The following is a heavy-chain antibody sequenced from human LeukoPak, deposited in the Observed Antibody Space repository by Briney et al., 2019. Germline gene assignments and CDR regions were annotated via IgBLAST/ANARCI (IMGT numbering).Heavy chain of an antibody. CDR3: ARDTPVGAEGGNWFDP. Sequence: GGSLRLSCAASGFTFSSYGMHWVRQAPGKGLEWVAVIWYDGSNKYYADSVKGRFTISRDNSKNTLHLQMNSLRAEDTAVYYCARDTPVGAEGGNWFDPWGQGTLVTVSS. V-gene: IGHV3-33*01. CDR2: IWYDGSNK. CDR1: GFTFSSYG. D-gene: IGHD1-26*01. J-gene: IGHJ5*02.